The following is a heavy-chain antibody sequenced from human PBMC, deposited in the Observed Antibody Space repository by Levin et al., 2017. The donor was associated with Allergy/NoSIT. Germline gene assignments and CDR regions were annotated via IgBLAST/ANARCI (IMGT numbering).Heavy chain of an antibody. Sequence: GESLKISCAASGFTFSSYGMHWVRQAPGKGLEWVAVISYDGSNKYYADSVKGRFTISRDNSKNTLYLQMNSLRAEDTAVYYCAKDKAPPYYDSSGYFVGYYGMDGWGQGTTVTVSS. D-gene: IGHD3-22*01. J-gene: IGHJ6*02. V-gene: IGHV3-30*18. CDR3: AKDKAPPYYDSSGYFVGYYGMDG. CDR2: ISYDGSNK. CDR1: GFTFSSYG.